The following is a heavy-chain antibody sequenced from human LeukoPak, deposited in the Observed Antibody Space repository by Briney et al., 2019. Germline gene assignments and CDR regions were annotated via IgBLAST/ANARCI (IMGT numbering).Heavy chain of an antibody. D-gene: IGHD6-13*01. CDR1: GGTFSSYA. CDR2: IIPIFGTA. V-gene: IGHV1-69*06. J-gene: IGHJ4*02. CDR3: ARSSIIAAAGPYYFDY. Sequence: ASVKVSCKASGGTFSSYAISWVRLAPGQGLEWMGGIIPIFGTANYAQKFQGRVTITADKSTSTAYMELSSLRSEDTAVYYCARSSIIAAAGPYYFDYWGQGTLVTVSS.